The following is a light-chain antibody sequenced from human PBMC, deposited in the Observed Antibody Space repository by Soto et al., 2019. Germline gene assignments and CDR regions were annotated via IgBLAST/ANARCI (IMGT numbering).Light chain of an antibody. Sequence: QSALTQPPSASGTPGQSVTISCSGSSSNIGSDYVYWFQLLPGTAPKLLIYRDNQRPSGVSDRFSGSKSGTSGSLAISGLRTEDEADYYCAAWDDSLSGWEFGGGTKLTVL. V-gene: IGLV1-47*01. J-gene: IGLJ2*01. CDR1: SSNIGSDY. CDR2: RDN. CDR3: AAWDDSLSGWE.